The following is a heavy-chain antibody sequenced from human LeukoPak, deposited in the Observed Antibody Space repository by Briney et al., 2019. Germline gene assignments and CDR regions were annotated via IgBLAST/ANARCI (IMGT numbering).Heavy chain of an antibody. Sequence: ASVKVSCKASGYTFTGYYMHWVRQAPGQGLEWMGWINPNSGGTNYAQKFQGRVTMTRDTSISTAYMELSRLRSDDTAVYYCARDLVDTAMVTMLGYWGQGTLVTVSS. CDR2: INPNSGGT. CDR3: ARDLVDTAMVTMLGY. J-gene: IGHJ4*02. V-gene: IGHV1-2*02. CDR1: GYTFTGYY. D-gene: IGHD5-18*01.